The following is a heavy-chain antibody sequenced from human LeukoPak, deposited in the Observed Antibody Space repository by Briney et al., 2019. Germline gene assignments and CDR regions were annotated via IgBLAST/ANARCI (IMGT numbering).Heavy chain of an antibody. CDR2: IYTGGYT. D-gene: IGHD1-14*01. J-gene: IGHJ3*01. Sequence: GGSLRLSCTASKFSVSNYYMSWVRQAPGKGLEWVSVIYTGGYTYYADAVQGRFTISRDLSQNTVFLHMNSLRAEDTALCYCARDHNDLDAFDVWGQGTMVTVSS. V-gene: IGHV3-66*02. CDR1: KFSVSNYY. CDR3: ARDHNDLDAFDV.